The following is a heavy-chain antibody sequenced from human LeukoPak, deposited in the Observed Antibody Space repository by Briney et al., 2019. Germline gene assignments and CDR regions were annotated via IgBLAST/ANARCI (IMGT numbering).Heavy chain of an antibody. CDR1: GYMFTDYD. V-gene: IGHV1-8*01. J-gene: IGHJ4*02. CDR3: ARFHRHQLPKSDY. CDR2: MNPYSGST. D-gene: IGHD1-14*01. Sequence: GASVKVSRKTSGYMFTDYDINWVRQATGQGLEWMGWMNPYSGSTGYAQNFQGRVTMTRDTSITTAYMELSSLTSEDTAVYYCARFHRHQLPKSDYWGQGTLVTVSS.